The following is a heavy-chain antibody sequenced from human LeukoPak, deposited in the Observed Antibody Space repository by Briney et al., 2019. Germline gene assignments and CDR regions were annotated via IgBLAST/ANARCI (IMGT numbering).Heavy chain of an antibody. V-gene: IGHV3-21*01. CDR3: ARDFYDTSGYYYDY. J-gene: IGHJ4*02. Sequence: GGSLRLSGAASGFTFSRYSMNWVRQAPGKGLEWVSSISGSRSSYIYYADSLKGRFTIYRDNAKNSLYLQTNSLRAEDTAVYYCARDFYDTSGYYYDYWGQGTLVTVSS. CDR2: ISGSRSSYI. CDR1: GFTFSRYS. D-gene: IGHD3-22*01.